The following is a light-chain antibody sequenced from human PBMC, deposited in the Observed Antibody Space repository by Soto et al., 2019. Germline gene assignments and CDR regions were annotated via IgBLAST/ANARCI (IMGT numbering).Light chain of an antibody. V-gene: IGLV3-21*02. CDR2: DDR. CDR1: NIGSKS. CDR3: QVWDTYSDHVDVA. J-gene: IGLJ2*01. Sequence: SSELTQPPSVSVAPGQTARITCGGANIGSKSVHWYQQKPGQAPVLVVYDDRDRPSGIPERFSGSNSGNTATLTISRVEAGDEADYSCQVWDTYSDHVDVAFGGGTKLTVL.